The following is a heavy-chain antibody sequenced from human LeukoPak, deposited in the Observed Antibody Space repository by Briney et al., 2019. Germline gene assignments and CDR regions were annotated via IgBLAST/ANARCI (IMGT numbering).Heavy chain of an antibody. CDR3: ARCHAGIYYGSGSYYRGSNWFDP. Sequence: NPSDTLSLTCAVYGESFSGYYWSWLRHPPGKGLEWIGEINHSGSTNYNPSLKSRVPKSEDTSKNQFSLKHSSPAAADTAVYYCARCHAGIYYGSGSYYRGSNWFDPWGQGNLVTVSS. CDR1: GESFSGYY. CDR2: INHSGST. J-gene: IGHJ5*02. V-gene: IGHV4-34*01. D-gene: IGHD3-10*01.